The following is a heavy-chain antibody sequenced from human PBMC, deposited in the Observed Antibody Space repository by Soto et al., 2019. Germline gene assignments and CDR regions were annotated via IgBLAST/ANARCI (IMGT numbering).Heavy chain of an antibody. Sequence: ASETLSLTCTVSGGSISSYYWSWIRQPPGKGLEWIGYIYYSGSTNYNPSLKSRVTISVDTSKNQFSLKLISVTAADTAVYYGGSAPRKGIYSGSAPPANHDMEGWGQGTTVTVCS. D-gene: IGHD1-26*01. CDR3: GSAPRKGIYSGSAPPANHDMEG. V-gene: IGHV4-59*01. CDR1: GGSISSYY. CDR2: IYYSGST. J-gene: IGHJ6*01.